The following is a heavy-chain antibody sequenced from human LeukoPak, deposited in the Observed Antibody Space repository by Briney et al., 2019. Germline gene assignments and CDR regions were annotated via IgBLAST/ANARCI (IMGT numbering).Heavy chain of an antibody. D-gene: IGHD5-24*01. V-gene: IGHV1-46*01. CDR1: GYTFSNYY. CDR3: ARIRDGYNDAYDI. Sequence: ASVKVSCKASGYTFSNYYIHWVRQAPGQGLEWMGLINPDGGNTNYAQNFQGRVTLTRDTSTSTVYMELSSLRSEDTAIYYCARIRDGYNDAYDIWGQGTVVTVPS. J-gene: IGHJ3*02. CDR2: INPDGGNT.